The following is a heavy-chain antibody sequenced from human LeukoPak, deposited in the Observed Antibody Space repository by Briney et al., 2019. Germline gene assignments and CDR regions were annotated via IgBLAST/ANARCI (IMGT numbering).Heavy chain of an antibody. J-gene: IGHJ4*02. CDR3: AREVWGPEY. V-gene: IGHV3-7*01. D-gene: IGHD1-14*01. Sequence: PGRSLRLSCAASGFSFSSNWMTWVRQAPGKGLEWVANINGDGSGRYYVDSVKGRFTISRDNARNSVHLQMNSLSPEDTAVYYCAREVWGPEYWGQGTLVTVSS. CDR2: INGDGSGR. CDR1: GFSFSSNW.